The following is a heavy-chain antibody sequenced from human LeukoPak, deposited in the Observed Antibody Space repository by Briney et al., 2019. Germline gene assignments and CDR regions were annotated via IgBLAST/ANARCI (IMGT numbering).Heavy chain of an antibody. V-gene: IGHV3-49*04. J-gene: IGHJ4*02. CDR3: TRDQTPYY. Sequence: GGSLRLSCTASGFTFGDYAMTWVRQAPGKGLEWVGVIRSKIYGGTAEYAASVQGRFTISRDDSKAIAYLQMNSLKTEDTAVYYCTRDQTPYYWGQGTLVTVSS. CDR2: IRSKIYGGTA. CDR1: GFTFGDYA.